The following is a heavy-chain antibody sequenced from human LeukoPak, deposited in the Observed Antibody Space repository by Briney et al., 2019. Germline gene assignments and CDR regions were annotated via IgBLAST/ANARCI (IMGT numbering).Heavy chain of an antibody. J-gene: IGHJ6*02. CDR1: GGSISSSSYY. Sequence: PSETLSLTCTVSGGSISSSSYYWGWIRQPPGKGLEWIGSIYYSGSTYYNPSLKSRVTISVDTSKNQFSLKLSSVTAADTAVYYCASTTYYYDSSGYPIYYGMDVWGQGTTVTVSS. V-gene: IGHV4-39*07. CDR2: IYYSGST. CDR3: ASTTYYYDSSGYPIYYGMDV. D-gene: IGHD3-22*01.